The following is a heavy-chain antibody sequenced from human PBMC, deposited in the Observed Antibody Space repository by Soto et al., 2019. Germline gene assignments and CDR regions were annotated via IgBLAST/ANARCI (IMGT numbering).Heavy chain of an antibody. Sequence: SVKGYCKTAGGTLSIDAISWVRQAPGQGLEWMGGIIPIFGTANYAQKFQGRVTITADESTSTAHMELSSLRSEDTAVYYCARGSAAGLLGYWGQGTLVTVSS. J-gene: IGHJ4*02. CDR1: GGTLSIDA. D-gene: IGHD6-13*01. CDR2: IIPIFGTA. V-gene: IGHV1-69*13. CDR3: ARGSAAGLLGY.